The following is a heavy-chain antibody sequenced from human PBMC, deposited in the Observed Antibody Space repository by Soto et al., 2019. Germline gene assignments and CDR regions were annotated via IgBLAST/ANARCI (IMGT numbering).Heavy chain of an antibody. CDR1: GYTFTSYG. V-gene: IGHV1-18*01. CDR2: ISAYNGNT. J-gene: IGHJ3*02. Sequence: QVPLVQSGAEVKKPGASVKVSCKASGYTFTSYGISWVRQAPGQGLEWMGWISAYNGNTNYAQKLQGRVAMTTDTSTSTAYMELRILRSDDTAVYYCAKDPQNHDAFDIWGQGTMITVSS. CDR3: AKDPQNHDAFDI.